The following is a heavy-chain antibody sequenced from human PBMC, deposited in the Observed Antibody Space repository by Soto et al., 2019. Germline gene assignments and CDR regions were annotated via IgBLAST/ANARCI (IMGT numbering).Heavy chain of an antibody. Sequence: QVHLVQSGAEVKKPGASVKVSCKASGYTFTGHYIHWVRQAPGQGLEWMGWINPNSGGANIAQKFHGWVTMTRDISISTTYMEVSRLRSNDTAVYYCARDYDDGSASYGFEIWGQGTMVTVAS. D-gene: IGHD3-16*01. CDR1: GYTFTGHY. J-gene: IGHJ3*02. CDR3: ARDYDDGSASYGFEI. CDR2: INPNSGGA. V-gene: IGHV1-2*04.